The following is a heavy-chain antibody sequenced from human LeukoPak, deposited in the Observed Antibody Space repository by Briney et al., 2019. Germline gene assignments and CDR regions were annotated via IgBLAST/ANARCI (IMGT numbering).Heavy chain of an antibody. Sequence: GGSLRLSCAASGFTFSSYAMNWVRQAPGKGLEWVSAIGGSGGSTYYADSGKGRFTISRDNSKNTLYLQMNSLRAEDTALYYCAKSDDSSGYYYGIVYWGQGTLVTVSS. CDR2: IGGSGGST. J-gene: IGHJ4*02. V-gene: IGHV3-23*01. CDR1: GFTFSSYA. CDR3: AKSDDSSGYYYGIVY. D-gene: IGHD3-22*01.